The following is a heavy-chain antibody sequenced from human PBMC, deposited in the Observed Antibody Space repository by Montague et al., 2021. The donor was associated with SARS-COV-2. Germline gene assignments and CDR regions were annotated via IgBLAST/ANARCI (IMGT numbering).Heavy chain of an antibody. D-gene: IGHD2-8*01. CDR1: GGSFSFYY. Sequence: SETLSLTCTVDGGSFSFYYWTWIRQPPGKGLEWIGEINHSGSTNNNPSLKTRVTISIDTSKNQFSLKLSSVTAADTAVYYCARGQEAYAINGDLDYWGQGTLVTVSS. J-gene: IGHJ4*02. V-gene: IGHV4-34*01. CDR3: ARGQEAYAINGDLDY. CDR2: INHSGST.